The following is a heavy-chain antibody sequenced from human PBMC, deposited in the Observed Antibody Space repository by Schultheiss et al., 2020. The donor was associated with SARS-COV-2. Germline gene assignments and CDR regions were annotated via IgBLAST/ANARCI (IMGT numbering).Heavy chain of an antibody. CDR3: AREKDSSGYYWGGDYYYYGMDV. V-gene: IGHV3-30*04. CDR2: ISYDGSNK. Sequence: GGSLRLSCAASGFTFSSYAMHWVRQAPGKGLEWVAVISYDGSNKYYADSVKGRFTITRDNSKNTLYLQMNRLRAEGTAVYYCAREKDSSGYYWGGDYYYYGMDVWGQGTTVTVSS. J-gene: IGHJ6*02. D-gene: IGHD3-22*01. CDR1: GFTFSSYA.